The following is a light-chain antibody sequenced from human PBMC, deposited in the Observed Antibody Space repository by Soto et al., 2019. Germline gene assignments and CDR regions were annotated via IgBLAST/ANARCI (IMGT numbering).Light chain of an antibody. Sequence: QSVLTQPPSASGTPGQRVTISCSGSSSNIGSKTVNWYQQLPGTAPKLLIYSNNQRPSGVPDRISGSKSGTSASLAISGLRSEDEADYYCAAWDDRLSGLVFGRGTKLTVL. CDR2: SNN. CDR3: AAWDDRLSGLV. J-gene: IGLJ2*01. V-gene: IGLV1-44*01. CDR1: SSNIGSKT.